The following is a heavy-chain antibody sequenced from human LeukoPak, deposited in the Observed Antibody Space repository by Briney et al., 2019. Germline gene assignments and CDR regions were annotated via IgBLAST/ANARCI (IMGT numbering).Heavy chain of an antibody. CDR2: IKQDGSEK. Sequence: PGGSLRLSCAAYGFTFSNYWMTWVRQAPGKGLEWVADIKQDGSEKLYVKSVRGRFTISRDNAKMSLFLQMNSLRAEDTAVYYCARDNGVVHGVYYMDVWGKGTTVTVS. V-gene: IGHV3-7*01. D-gene: IGHD3-3*01. J-gene: IGHJ6*03. CDR3: ARDNGVVHGVYYMDV. CDR1: GFTFSNYW.